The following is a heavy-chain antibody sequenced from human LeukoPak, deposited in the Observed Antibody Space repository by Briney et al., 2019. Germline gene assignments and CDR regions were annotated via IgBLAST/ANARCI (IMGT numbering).Heavy chain of an antibody. V-gene: IGHV4-61*02. CDR3: AREGVGALRWFDP. CDR1: GGSISSGSYY. Sequence: PSQTLSLTCTVSGGSISSGSYYWSWIRQPAGKGLEWIGRIYTSGSTNYNPSLKSRVTMSVDTSKNQFSLKLSSVTAADTAVYYCAREGVGALRWFDPWGQGTLVTVSS. J-gene: IGHJ5*02. D-gene: IGHD1-26*01. CDR2: IYTSGST.